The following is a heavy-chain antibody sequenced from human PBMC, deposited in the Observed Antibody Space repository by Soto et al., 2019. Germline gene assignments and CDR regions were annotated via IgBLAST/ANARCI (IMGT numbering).Heavy chain of an antibody. CDR3: VSQRTSVLTQAYFDY. Sequence: SETLSLTCTVSGGSVSNSNYYWGWIRQSPGKGLEWIGSGYYGGRSYSKSSVKSRVTISVDTSKNQFSLNLNSVTASDTAAYYCVSQRTSVLTQAYFDYGGPGALVTVSS. J-gene: IGHJ4*02. CDR1: GGSVSNSNYY. D-gene: IGHD2-8*01. CDR2: GYYGGRS. V-gene: IGHV4-39*01.